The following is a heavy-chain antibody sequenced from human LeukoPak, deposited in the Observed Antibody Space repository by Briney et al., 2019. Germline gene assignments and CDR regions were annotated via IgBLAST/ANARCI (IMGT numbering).Heavy chain of an antibody. J-gene: IGHJ4*02. V-gene: IGHV4-34*01. D-gene: IGHD3-22*01. CDR2: INYSGST. CDR3: ARVGYDSSGYPFDY. Sequence: PSETLSLTCAIYSESFSGYFWSWIRQPPGKGLEWIGEINYSGSTNYNPSLKSRVTISVDTSKNQFSLKLSSVTAADTAVYYCARVGYDSSGYPFDYWGQGTLVTVSS. CDR1: SESFSGYF.